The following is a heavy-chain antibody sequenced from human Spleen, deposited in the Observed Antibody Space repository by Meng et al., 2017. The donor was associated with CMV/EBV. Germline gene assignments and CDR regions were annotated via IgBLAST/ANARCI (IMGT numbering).Heavy chain of an antibody. J-gene: IGHJ6*02. D-gene: IGHD3-22*01. Sequence: ASVKVSCKASGYSFTSYGISWVRQAPGQGLEWMGWISVYNGNTNYAQNLQGRVTMTIDTSTNTAYLELRSLRSDDTAVYYCARDSSHSYHDSGGYYYYSYGMDVWGQGTTVTVSS. CDR1: GYSFTSYG. CDR2: ISVYNGNT. CDR3: ARDSSHSYHDSGGYYYYSYGMDV. V-gene: IGHV1-18*01.